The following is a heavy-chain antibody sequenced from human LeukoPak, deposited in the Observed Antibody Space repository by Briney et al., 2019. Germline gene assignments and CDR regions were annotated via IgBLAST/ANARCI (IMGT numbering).Heavy chain of an antibody. CDR1: GFTFSSYA. V-gene: IGHV3-30-3*01. Sequence: GGSLRLSCAASGFTFSSYAMHWVRQAPGKGLEWVAVISYDGSNKYYADSVKGRFTISRDNSKNTLYLQMNSLRPEDTAVYSCAKDFSSWAFDIWGQGTMVTVSS. J-gene: IGHJ3*02. D-gene: IGHD6-13*01. CDR3: AKDFSSWAFDI. CDR2: ISYDGSNK.